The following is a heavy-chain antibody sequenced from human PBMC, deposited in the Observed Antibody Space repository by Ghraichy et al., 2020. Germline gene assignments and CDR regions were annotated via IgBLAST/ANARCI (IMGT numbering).Heavy chain of an antibody. J-gene: IGHJ5*02. CDR3: ATSKFCSATNCPTLINYFDP. Sequence: SVKVSCTTSGGSFIRNAVSWVRQAPGQGLEWVGGLIPIYGTAVYSQTFQGRVTITTDEATRTAYMEIGSLTSADTAVYYCATSKFCSATNCPTLINYFDPWGQGTLVTVSS. CDR2: LIPIYGTA. CDR1: GGSFIRNA. V-gene: IGHV1-69*05. D-gene: IGHD2-2*01.